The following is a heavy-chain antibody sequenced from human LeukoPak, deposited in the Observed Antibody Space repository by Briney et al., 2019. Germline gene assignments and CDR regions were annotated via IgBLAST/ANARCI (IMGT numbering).Heavy chain of an antibody. CDR1: GYSFTSYW. J-gene: IGHJ3*01. CDR3: ARRWFCGSICCPRSVDV. D-gene: IGHD2-21*01. Sequence: GESLKISSKGSGYSFTSYWIGWVRQMPGKGLEWMGIIYPGDSDTRYSPSFQGQVTISADKSNSTAYLQWSSLKSSDTAMYYCARRWFCGSICCPRSVDVWGQGTMVTVSS. CDR2: IYPGDSDT. V-gene: IGHV5-51*01.